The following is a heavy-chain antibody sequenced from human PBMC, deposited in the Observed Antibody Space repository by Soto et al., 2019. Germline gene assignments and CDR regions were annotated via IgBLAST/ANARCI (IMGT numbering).Heavy chain of an antibody. D-gene: IGHD3-10*01. CDR3: ARSRHGSGSYTHFYYGLDV. CDR2: ISFDGSTE. CDR1: GFTFISYA. V-gene: IGHV3-30-3*01. J-gene: IGHJ6*02. Sequence: QVQLVESGGGVVQPGRSLRLSCAASGFTFISYAMHWVRQAPGKGLGWVAVISFDGSTEYHADSVKGRFTISRDNSKNTVYLQMNSLRSEDTAVYYCARSRHGSGSYTHFYYGLDVWGQGTTVTVSS.